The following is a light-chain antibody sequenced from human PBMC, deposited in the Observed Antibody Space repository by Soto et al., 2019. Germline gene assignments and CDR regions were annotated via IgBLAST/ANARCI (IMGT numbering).Light chain of an antibody. CDR2: LGS. Sequence: DLVMTQSPLSLPVTPGEPASISCSSSQSLLHSNGYNYLDWYLQKPGQSPQLLIYLGSNRASGVPDRFSGSGSGTDFTLKISRVEAEDVGVYYCMQALQTWTFGQGTKVEIK. CDR3: MQALQTWT. V-gene: IGKV2-28*01. J-gene: IGKJ1*01. CDR1: QSLLHSNGYNY.